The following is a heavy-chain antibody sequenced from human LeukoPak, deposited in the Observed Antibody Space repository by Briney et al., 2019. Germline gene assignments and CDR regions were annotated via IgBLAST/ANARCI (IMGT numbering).Heavy chain of an antibody. Sequence: PGGSLRLSCAASGFTFTTYWMGWVRQAPGKGLEWVANIKQDGSEQYYVDSVKGRFTISRDNAKNSLSLQMNSLRAEDTAVYYCARDSVRVAARLPDYYYYYMDVWGKGTTVTVSS. CDR1: GFTFTTYW. D-gene: IGHD6-6*01. CDR3: ARDSVRVAARLPDYYYYYMDV. J-gene: IGHJ6*03. V-gene: IGHV3-7*01. CDR2: IKQDGSEQ.